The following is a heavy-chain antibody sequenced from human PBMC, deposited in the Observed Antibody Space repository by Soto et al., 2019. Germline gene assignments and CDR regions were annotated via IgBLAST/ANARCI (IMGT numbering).Heavy chain of an antibody. Sequence: GESLKISCKASGYSFTSYWIAWVRQVPGKGLEWMGIIYPGASDTRCSPSLQGQVTISTDKSMSTASLEWRGLTAWDTAVYYYARQGSIANLRNWIGPWGQGTPVTVS. D-gene: IGHD6-6*01. CDR2: IYPGASDT. J-gene: IGHJ5*02. V-gene: IGHV5-51*01. CDR3: ARQGSIANLRNWIGP. CDR1: GYSFTSYW.